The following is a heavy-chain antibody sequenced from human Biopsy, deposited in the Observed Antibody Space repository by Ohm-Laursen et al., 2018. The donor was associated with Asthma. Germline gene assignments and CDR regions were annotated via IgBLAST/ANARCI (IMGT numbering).Heavy chain of an antibody. D-gene: IGHD6-6*01. CDR3: ARAISSSWWAVEY. J-gene: IGHJ4*02. V-gene: IGHV3-30*03. CDR1: GLTFRNYC. CDR2: ISFDGSTK. Sequence: SLRLSSAASGLTFRNYCLHWVLQAPGKGPVWVALISFDGSTKYFAASVKGRFTISRDNSKNTLYLQMNSLRAEDTAVYYCARAISSSWWAVEYWGQGTLVTVSS.